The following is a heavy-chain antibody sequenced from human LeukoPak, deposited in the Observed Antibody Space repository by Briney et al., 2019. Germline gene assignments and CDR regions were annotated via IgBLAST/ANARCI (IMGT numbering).Heavy chain of an antibody. J-gene: IGHJ4*02. V-gene: IGHV4-39*06. CDR1: GGSISSSSYY. Sequence: SETLSLTCTVSGGSISSSSYYWGWIRQPPGKGLEWIGSIYYSGSTYYNPSLKSRVTISVDTSKNQFPLKLSSVTAADTAVYYCARFIAAAGFYYFDYWGQGTLVTVSS. CDR2: IYYSGST. D-gene: IGHD6-13*01. CDR3: ARFIAAAGFYYFDY.